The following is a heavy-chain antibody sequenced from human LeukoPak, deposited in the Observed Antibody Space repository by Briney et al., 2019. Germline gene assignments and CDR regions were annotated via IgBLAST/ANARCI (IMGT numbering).Heavy chain of an antibody. CDR1: GFTLSKCA. CDR3: AKTGGRVPAVDY. CDR2: ISGSGGST. Sequence: PGGSLRLSCAASGFTLSKCAMNWVRQAPGKGLEWVSAISGSGGSTYYADSVKGRFTISRDNSKNTLYLQMNSLRAEDTAVYYCAKTGGRVPAVDYWGQGTLVTVSS. J-gene: IGHJ4*02. D-gene: IGHD2-2*01. V-gene: IGHV3-23*01.